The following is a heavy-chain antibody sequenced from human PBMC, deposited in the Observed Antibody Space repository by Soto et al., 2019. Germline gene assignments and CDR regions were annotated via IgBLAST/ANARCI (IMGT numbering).Heavy chain of an antibody. CDR2: IYYSGST. D-gene: IGHD2-15*01. CDR1: GGSISSGGYY. Sequence: QVQLQESGPGLVKPSQTLSLTCTVSGGSISSGGYYWSWIRQHPGKGLEWIGYIYYSGSTYYNPSLKSLVTISVDTSKNQSSLKLSSVTAADTAVYYCARTPPIYCSGGSCSHASFWYFDLWGRGTLVTVSS. J-gene: IGHJ2*01. CDR3: ARTPPIYCSGGSCSHASFWYFDL. V-gene: IGHV4-31*01.